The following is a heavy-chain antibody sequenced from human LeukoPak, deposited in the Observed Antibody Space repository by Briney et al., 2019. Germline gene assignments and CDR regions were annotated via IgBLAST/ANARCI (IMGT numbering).Heavy chain of an antibody. V-gene: IGHV3-7*01. D-gene: IGHD6-6*01. Sequence: GGSLRLAWAASGFTFSDYWMTWVRQAAGKGPEWVANIKQDGSQRYYVDSVRGRLTISRHKAKHSLFLQMNGLGAEETAVYYCARRGVSSSGRSPIDCWGQGTLVTVSS. CDR3: ARRGVSSSGRSPIDC. J-gene: IGHJ4*02. CDR2: IKQDGSQR. CDR1: GFTFSDYW.